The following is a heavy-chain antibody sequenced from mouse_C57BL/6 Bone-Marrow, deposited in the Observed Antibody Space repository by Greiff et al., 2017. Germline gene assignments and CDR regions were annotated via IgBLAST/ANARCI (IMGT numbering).Heavy chain of an antibody. V-gene: IGHV2-9*01. Sequence: QVQLMESGPGLVAPSQSLSLTCTVSGFSLTSYAVDWVRQPPGKGLEWLGVIWGGGGPTYNSALMSRLSISDDNSNIQVFLKMNSMQTDDKAMYYCATLWLRRRDYAMDYWGQGTSVTVSS. J-gene: IGHJ4*01. CDR2: IWGGGGP. CDR1: GFSLTSYA. D-gene: IGHD2-2*01. CDR3: ATLWLRRRDYAMDY.